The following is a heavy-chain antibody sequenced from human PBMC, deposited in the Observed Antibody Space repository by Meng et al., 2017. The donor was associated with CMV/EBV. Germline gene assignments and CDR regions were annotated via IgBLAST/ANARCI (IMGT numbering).Heavy chain of an antibody. J-gene: IGHJ3*02. CDR2: INPSGGST. V-gene: IGHV1-46*01. CDR3: ARVVIRGNAFDI. Sequence: ASVKVSCKASGYTFTSYYMHWVRQAPGQGLEWMGIINPSGGSTSYAQKFQGRVTMTRDTSTSTVYMELRSLRSEDTAVYYCARVVIRGNAFDIWGQGTMVTVSS. CDR1: GYTFTSYY. D-gene: IGHD2-21*01.